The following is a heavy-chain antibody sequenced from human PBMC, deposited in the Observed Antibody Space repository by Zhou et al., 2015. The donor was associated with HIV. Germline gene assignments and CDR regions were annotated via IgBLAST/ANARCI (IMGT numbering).Heavy chain of an antibody. Sequence: QVQLVQSGAEVKKPGSSVKVSCKASGGTFSSYTISWVRQAPGQGLEWMGRIIPILGIANYAQKFQGRVTITADKSTSTAYMELSSLRSEDTAVYYCARALLEILGYCSGGSCYTDAFDIWGQGTMVTVSS. CDR1: GGTFSSYT. CDR2: IIPILGIA. CDR3: ARALLEILGYCSGGSCYTDAFDI. D-gene: IGHD2-15*01. V-gene: IGHV1-69*02. J-gene: IGHJ3*02.